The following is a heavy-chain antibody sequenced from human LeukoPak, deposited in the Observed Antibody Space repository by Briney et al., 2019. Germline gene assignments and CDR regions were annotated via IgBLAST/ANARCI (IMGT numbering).Heavy chain of an antibody. J-gene: IGHJ4*02. CDR2: IYYSGST. Sequence: KPSETLSLTCTVSGGSISSSSYYWGWIRQPPGKGLEWIGSIYYSGSTYYNPSLKSRVTISVDTSKNQFSLKLSSVTAADTAVYYCARGVLIYYFDYWGQGTLVTVSS. D-gene: IGHD4/OR15-4a*01. V-gene: IGHV4-39*07. CDR1: GGSISSSSYY. CDR3: ARGVLIYYFDY.